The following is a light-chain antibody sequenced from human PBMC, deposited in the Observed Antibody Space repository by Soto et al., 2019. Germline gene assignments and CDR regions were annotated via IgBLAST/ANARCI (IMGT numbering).Light chain of an antibody. V-gene: IGLV2-23*01. J-gene: IGLJ2*01. CDR1: SSDVGSYNL. Sequence: QSALTQPASVSRSPGQSITISCTGTSSDVGSYNLVSWYQQHPGKAPKLMIYEGSKRPSGVSNRFSGSKSGNTASLTISGLQAEDEAAYYCCSYAGSSTLVFGGGTKVTVL. CDR3: CSYAGSSTLV. CDR2: EGS.